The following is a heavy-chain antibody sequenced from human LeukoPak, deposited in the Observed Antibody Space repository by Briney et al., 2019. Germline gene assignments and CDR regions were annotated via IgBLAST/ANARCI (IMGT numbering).Heavy chain of an antibody. CDR3: VSLGGITVTGPYDFDC. D-gene: IGHD1-20*01. V-gene: IGHV3-74*03. CDR2: ISGDGSDI. CDR1: GFTSSGNW. J-gene: IGHJ4*02. Sequence: GGSLRLSCVASGFTSSGNWMNWVRQAPGKGLVWVSRISGDGSDITYADSVKGRFTISRDNARNTLYLQMNSLRVEDTAVYYCVSLGGITVTGPYDFDCWGQGTVVTVSS.